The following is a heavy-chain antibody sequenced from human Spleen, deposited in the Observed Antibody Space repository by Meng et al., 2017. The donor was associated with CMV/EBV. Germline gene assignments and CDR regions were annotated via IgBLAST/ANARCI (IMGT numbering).Heavy chain of an antibody. Sequence: GGSLRLSCAASGFTFSSYAMTWVRQAPGKGLEWVSLIYSGGSTTYYADSVKGRFTISRDNSKNTLYLQMNSLRAEDTAIYYCAKANNYAFDPWGQRTLVTVSS. CDR2: IYSGGSTT. D-gene: IGHD4-11*01. CDR1: GFTFSSYA. CDR3: AKANNYAFDP. J-gene: IGHJ5*02. V-gene: IGHV3-23*03.